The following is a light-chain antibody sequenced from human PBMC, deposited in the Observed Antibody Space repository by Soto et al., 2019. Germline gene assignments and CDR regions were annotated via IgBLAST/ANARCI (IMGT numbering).Light chain of an antibody. CDR1: QSISSW. CDR2: KAS. J-gene: IGKJ1*01. Sequence: DIQRTQSHSTLSASVGDRVTITCRASQSISSWLAWYQQKPGKAPKLSIYKASSLESGVPSRFSGSGSGTEFTLTISSLEPDDFATYYCQQYNGYGRFGQGTKVDIK. CDR3: QQYNGYGR. V-gene: IGKV1-5*03.